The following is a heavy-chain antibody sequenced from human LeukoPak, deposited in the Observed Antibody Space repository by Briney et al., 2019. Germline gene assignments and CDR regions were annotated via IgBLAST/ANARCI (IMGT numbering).Heavy chain of an antibody. D-gene: IGHD3-22*01. V-gene: IGHV4-59*01. CDR2: IYYSGST. J-gene: IGHJ5*02. CDR3: ARGSGYQNNWFDP. Sequence: TSETLSLTCTVSGGSISFYYWSWIRQPPGKGLQCIGYIYYSGSTNYNPSLRSRVTISVDTSKYQFSLKLSSVTAADTAVYYCARGSGYQNNWFDPWGQGTLVTVS. CDR1: GGSISFYY.